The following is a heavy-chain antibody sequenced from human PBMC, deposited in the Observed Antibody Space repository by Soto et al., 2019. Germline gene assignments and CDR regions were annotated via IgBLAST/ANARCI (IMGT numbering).Heavy chain of an antibody. CDR2: IIPLIDIT. V-gene: IGHV1-69*08. Sequence: QVELVQSGAEVKKPGSSVKVSCKASGGAFTNDIITWVRQAPGQGLEWMGRIIPLIDITNYAQKIQGRVTITAEKSTSTAYIALNSLISEYRAVHYCARDSPIGSTLSGYDAIDYWGQGTLVTVSS. CDR1: GGAFTNDI. CDR3: ARDSPIGSTLSGYDAIDY. D-gene: IGHD5-12*01. J-gene: IGHJ4*02.